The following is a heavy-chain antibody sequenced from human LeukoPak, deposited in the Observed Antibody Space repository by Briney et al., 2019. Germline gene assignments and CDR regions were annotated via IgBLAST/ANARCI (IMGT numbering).Heavy chain of an antibody. D-gene: IGHD1-7*01. CDR3: AKRRGLELLYYYYMDV. Sequence: PGGSLRLSCAASGFTLSNYATSWVRQAPGKGLQWVSGISSSGGSTYQVDSVKGRFTISRDNSKNTLYLQMNSLRAEDTAVYYCAKRRGLELLYYYYMDVWGKGTTVTVSS. CDR2: ISSSGGST. J-gene: IGHJ6*03. V-gene: IGHV3-23*01. CDR1: GFTLSNYA.